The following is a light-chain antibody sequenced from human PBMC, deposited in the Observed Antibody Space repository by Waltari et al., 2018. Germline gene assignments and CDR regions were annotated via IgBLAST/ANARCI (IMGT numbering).Light chain of an antibody. CDR2: LVS. CDR3: MQSIQFPLT. V-gene: IGKV2-28*01. Sequence: IVMTQSPFSLPVPPGEPASISCRFSQSHLYSNGYTYLDCYLQKPGQPPQLLFYLVSNRASGVPDRFSGSGSGTDFTLKISRVEAEDVGVYYCMQSIQFPLTFGGGTKVEIK. CDR1: QSHLYSNGYTY. J-gene: IGKJ4*01.